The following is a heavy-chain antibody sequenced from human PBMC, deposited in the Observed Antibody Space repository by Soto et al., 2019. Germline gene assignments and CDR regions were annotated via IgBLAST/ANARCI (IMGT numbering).Heavy chain of an antibody. CDR2: ISVGSGSI. D-gene: IGHD1-26*01. CDR3: VRDARWALDS. CDR1: GFTFSSYA. J-gene: IGHJ4*02. Sequence: EAHLVESGGGLVQPGRSLRLSCAASGFTFSSYAFNWVRQAPGKGLEWISYISVGSGSIFYADSVKGRFTISRDDAQNSLYLQMNILRDEVTVRYFGVRDARWALDSWGQGT. V-gene: IGHV3-48*02.